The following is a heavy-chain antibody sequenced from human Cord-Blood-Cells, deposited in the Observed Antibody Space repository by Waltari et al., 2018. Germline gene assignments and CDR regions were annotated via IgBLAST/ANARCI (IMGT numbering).Heavy chain of an antibody. CDR1: GGPISSYY. V-gene: IGHV4-59*01. Sequence: QVKLQASGPGLVKPSETLSLTCTVSGGPISSYYSSWIRQPPGKGLEWIGFIYYSGSNTYTPSRKGRVTISVDASRNQCSLKRSSVTAADTAVYYCARLLSGSYYFYYGIDDWGQGTTVTVTS. D-gene: IGHD1-26*01. J-gene: IGHJ6*02. CDR2: IYYSGSN. CDR3: ARLLSGSYYFYYGIDD.